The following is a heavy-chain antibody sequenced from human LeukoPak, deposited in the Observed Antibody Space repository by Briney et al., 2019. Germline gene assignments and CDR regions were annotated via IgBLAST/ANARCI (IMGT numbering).Heavy chain of an antibody. CDR3: ARHSYTYGP. J-gene: IGHJ5*02. V-gene: IGHV4-39*01. CDR2: IYYSGST. D-gene: IGHD5-18*01. Sequence: SETLSLTCTVSGRSISSSSYYWGWIRQPPGKGLEWIGSIYYSGSTYYSPSLKSRVTISADTSKNHFSLKLKLGPVTAADTAVYYCARHSYTYGPWGQGTLVTVSS. CDR1: GRSISSSSYY.